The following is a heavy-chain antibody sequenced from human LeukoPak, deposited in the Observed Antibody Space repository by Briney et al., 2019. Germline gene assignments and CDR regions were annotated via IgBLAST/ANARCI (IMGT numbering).Heavy chain of an antibody. V-gene: IGHV3-23*01. J-gene: IGHJ4*02. Sequence: GGSLTLSCAASGFTFSSYAMSWVRQAPGKGLEWVSAISGSGGSTYYADSVKGRFTISRDNSKNTLYLQMNSLRAEDTAVYYCAKVRTRYCSSTSCLFDYWGQGTLVTVSS. CDR2: ISGSGGST. CDR3: AKVRTRYCSSTSCLFDY. CDR1: GFTFSSYA. D-gene: IGHD2-2*01.